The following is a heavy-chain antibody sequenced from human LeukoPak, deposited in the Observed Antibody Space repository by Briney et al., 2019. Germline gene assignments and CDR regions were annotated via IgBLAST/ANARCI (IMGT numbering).Heavy chain of an antibody. CDR3: ARPAGTPYSDY. D-gene: IGHD1-1*01. V-gene: IGHV3-21*01. CDR2: ISSSSYI. CDR1: GFTFSSYS. Sequence: GGSLRLSCAASGFTFSSYSMNWVRQAPGKGLEWVSSISSSSYIYYADSVKGRFTISRDNARNSLYLQMNSLRAEDTAVYYCARPAGTPYSDYWGQGTLVTVSS. J-gene: IGHJ4*02.